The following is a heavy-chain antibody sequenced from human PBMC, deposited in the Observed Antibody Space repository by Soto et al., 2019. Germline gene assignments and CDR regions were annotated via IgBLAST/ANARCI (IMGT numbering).Heavy chain of an antibody. J-gene: IGHJ6*02. D-gene: IGHD4-4*01. CDR1: GFTFSVYW. CDR3: ARPGYSNYGAGVDV. Sequence: EVQLVESGGGLVQPGGSLRLSCAASGFTFSVYWMHWVRQAPGKGLVWVSRIDSDGSTTSYADSVKGRFTISRDNAKSTLYLQMSSLRAEDTAVYYGARPGYSNYGAGVDVWGQGTTVTVSS. V-gene: IGHV3-74*01. CDR2: IDSDGSTT.